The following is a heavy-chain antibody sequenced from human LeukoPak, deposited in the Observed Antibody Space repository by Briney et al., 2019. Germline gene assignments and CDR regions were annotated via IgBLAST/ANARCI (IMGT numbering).Heavy chain of an antibody. D-gene: IGHD1-1*01. J-gene: IGHJ4*02. Sequence: ASVRVSCKASGYTFTGYYMHGVRQAPGQGLEWMGWINPNSGATNYAQKFQGRVTMTRDTSISTACMELSRLTSDDTAVYYCAREGNYWNWGQGTLVTVSS. CDR2: INPNSGAT. CDR3: AREGNYWN. CDR1: GYTFTGYY. V-gene: IGHV1-2*02.